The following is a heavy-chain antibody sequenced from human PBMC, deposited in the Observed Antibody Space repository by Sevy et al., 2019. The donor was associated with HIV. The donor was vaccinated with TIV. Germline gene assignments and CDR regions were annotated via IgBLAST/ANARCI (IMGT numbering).Heavy chain of an antibody. Sequence: GGSLRLSCAASGFTFSSYGMHWVRQAPGKGLEWVAFIRYDGSNKYYADSVKGRFTISRDNSKKTLYMQMNSLRAEDTAVYYCAKDFRDIVVVPAATDYYYYMDVWGKGTTVTVSS. J-gene: IGHJ6*03. CDR1: GFTFSSYG. CDR2: IRYDGSNK. CDR3: AKDFRDIVVVPAATDYYYYMDV. V-gene: IGHV3-30*02. D-gene: IGHD2-2*01.